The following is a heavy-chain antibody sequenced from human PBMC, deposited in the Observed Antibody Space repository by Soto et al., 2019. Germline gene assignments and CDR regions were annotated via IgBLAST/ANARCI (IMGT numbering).Heavy chain of an antibody. V-gene: IGHV2-5*02. CDR1: GFSLSTSGVG. D-gene: IGHD1-26*01. Sequence: SGPTLVNPTQTLTLTCTFSGFSLSTSGVGVGWIRRPPGRALEWLGIIYWDDDKRYSPSLKSRLTITKDTSKNLVVLTMTNMDPVDAATYYCAHSTTNLMGFDPWGQGTLVTVSS. CDR3: AHSTTNLMGFDP. J-gene: IGHJ5*02. CDR2: IYWDDDK.